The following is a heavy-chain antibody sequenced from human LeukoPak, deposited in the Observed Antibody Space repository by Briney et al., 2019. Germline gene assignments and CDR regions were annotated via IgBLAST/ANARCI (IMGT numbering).Heavy chain of an antibody. CDR1: GGSFSGYY. CDR2: INHSGST. V-gene: IGHV4-34*01. CDR3: ARDSIYYGSGWGDY. Sequence: SETLSLTCAVYGGSFSGYYWSWIRQPPGKGLEWIGEINHSGSTNYNPSLKSRVTISVDTSKNQFSLKLSSVTAADRAVYYGARDSIYYGSGWGDYWGQGTLVTVSS. D-gene: IGHD3-10*01. J-gene: IGHJ4*02.